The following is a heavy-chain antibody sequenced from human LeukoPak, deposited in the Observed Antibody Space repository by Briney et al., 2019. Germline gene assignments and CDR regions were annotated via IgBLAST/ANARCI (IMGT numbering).Heavy chain of an antibody. D-gene: IGHD6-13*01. CDR2: INHIRTT. V-gene: IGHV4-34*01. CDR1: GGSFSGYY. J-gene: IGHJ4*02. CDR3: ARVSSSWYGEAADGY. Sequence: SETLSLTCAVYGGSFSGYYWSWVRQPPGKGLEWIGEINHIRTTNYNPSLKSRVAISQDTSKSQFSLNLSSVTAADTAVYYCARVSSSWYGEAADGYWGQGTLVTVSS.